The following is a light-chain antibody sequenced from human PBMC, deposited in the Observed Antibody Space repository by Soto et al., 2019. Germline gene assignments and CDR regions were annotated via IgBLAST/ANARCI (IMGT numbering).Light chain of an antibody. J-gene: IGKJ3*01. CDR2: GAS. CDR1: QSISSY. V-gene: IGKV3-20*01. CDR3: QHYDNSPL. Sequence: EVVLTQSPDTLSLPPGERATLSCRASQSISSYLAWYQQKPGQAPRLLIYGASTRAAGITDRFSGSGSGTEFTLTISRLEPEDFAVYYCQHYDNSPLFGPGTKVDIK.